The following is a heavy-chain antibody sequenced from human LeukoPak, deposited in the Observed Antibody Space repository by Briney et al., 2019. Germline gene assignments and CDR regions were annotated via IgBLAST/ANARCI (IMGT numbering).Heavy chain of an antibody. CDR2: IYNSGST. J-gene: IGHJ4*02. Sequence: PSETLSLTCNVSGGSMSSYYWSWIRQPPWKGLEWIGYIYNSGSTNYNSALKGRVTISVDTSKSQFSLKLTSVTAADTAVYYCARGLTGTQLDFFDYWGQGTLVTVSS. D-gene: IGHD1-20*01. V-gene: IGHV4-59*01. CDR1: GGSMSSYY. CDR3: ARGLTGTQLDFFDY.